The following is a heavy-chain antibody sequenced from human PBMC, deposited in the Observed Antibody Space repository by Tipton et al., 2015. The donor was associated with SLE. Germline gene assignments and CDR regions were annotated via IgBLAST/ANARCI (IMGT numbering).Heavy chain of an antibody. J-gene: IGHJ4*02. V-gene: IGHV4-38-2*02. CDR1: GYSMSTGYH. CDR2: IYHSGTT. Sequence: TLSLTCTVSGYSMSTGYHWGWIRQPPRKGPEWIGNIYHSGTTSYNPSLKSRVTILVDTSKNQFSLRLSSVTAADTAVYYCARMGSSGWYPDYWGPGTLVTVSS. D-gene: IGHD6-19*01. CDR3: ARMGSSGWYPDY.